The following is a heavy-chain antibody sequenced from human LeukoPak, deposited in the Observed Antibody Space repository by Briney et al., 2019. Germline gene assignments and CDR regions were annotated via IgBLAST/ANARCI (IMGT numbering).Heavy chain of an antibody. CDR3: GRDWEDTAARIDF. CDR2: VNNNNGAS. V-gene: IGHV1-18*01. CDR1: GFSFINYG. Sequence: AASVKVSCKTSGFSFINYGIAWVRQVPGQGLEWMGWVNNNNGASTNHQNFSGRISLTTDTSTNTAYMELRRLTLDDTAVYYCGRDWEDTAARIDFWGQGTLVTVSS. D-gene: IGHD5-18*01. J-gene: IGHJ4*02.